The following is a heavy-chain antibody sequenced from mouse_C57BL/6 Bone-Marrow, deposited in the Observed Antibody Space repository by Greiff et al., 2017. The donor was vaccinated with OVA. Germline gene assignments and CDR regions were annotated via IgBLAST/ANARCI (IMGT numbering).Heavy chain of an antibody. CDR1: GYTFTSYW. D-gene: IGHD2-14*01. J-gene: IGHJ1*03. Sequence: VQLQQPGAELVMPGASVKLSCKASGYTFTSYWMHWVKQRPGQGLEWIGEIDPSDSYTNYNQKFQGKSTLTVDKSSSTAYMQLSSLTSEDSAVYYWARERKERLYWYFDVWGTGTTVTVSS. CDR2: IDPSDSYT. V-gene: IGHV1-69*01. CDR3: ARERKERLYWYFDV.